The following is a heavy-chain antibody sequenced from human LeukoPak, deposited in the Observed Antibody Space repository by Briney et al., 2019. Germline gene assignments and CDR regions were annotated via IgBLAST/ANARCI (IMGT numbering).Heavy chain of an antibody. Sequence: SETLSLTCTVSGGSISSYYWSWLRQPPGKGLEWIGYIYYSGSTNYNPSLKSRVTISVDTSKNQFSLKLSSVTAADTAVYYCERVRWGSFDYWGQGTLVSVSS. J-gene: IGHJ4*02. CDR3: ERVRWGSFDY. CDR2: IYYSGST. V-gene: IGHV4-59*01. D-gene: IGHD1-26*01. CDR1: GGSISSYY.